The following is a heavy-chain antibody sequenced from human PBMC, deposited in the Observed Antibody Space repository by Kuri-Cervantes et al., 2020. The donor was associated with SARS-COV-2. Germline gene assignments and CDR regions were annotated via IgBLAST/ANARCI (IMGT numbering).Heavy chain of an antibody. V-gene: IGHV4-38-2*02. CDR3: ARDLLGATPFDY. CDR2: MYHSGST. D-gene: IGHD1-26*01. J-gene: IGHJ4*02. CDR1: GYSISSGYY. Sequence: ESLKISCAVSGYSISSGYYWGWIRQPPGKGLEWIASMYHSGSTCYNPSLKSRVTISIDTSKNQFSLNLSSVTAADTAVYYCARDLLGATPFDYWGQGTLVTVSS.